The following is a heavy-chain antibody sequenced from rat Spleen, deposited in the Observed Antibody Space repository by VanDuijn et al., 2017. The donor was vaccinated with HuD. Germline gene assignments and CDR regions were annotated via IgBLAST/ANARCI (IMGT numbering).Heavy chain of an antibody. CDR3: TAHGNRVSRFAY. D-gene: IGHD1-4*01. V-gene: IGHV5-19*01. Sequence: EVQLVASGGGLVQPGRSLKLSCAASGFTFSNYGMYWIRQAPTKGLEWVASVSPSGGSTYYRASVKGRFTISRDNAKSTLYLQMDSLRSEDTATYYCTAHGNRVSRFAYWGQGTLVTVSS. CDR1: GFTFSNYG. CDR2: VSPSGGST. J-gene: IGHJ3*01.